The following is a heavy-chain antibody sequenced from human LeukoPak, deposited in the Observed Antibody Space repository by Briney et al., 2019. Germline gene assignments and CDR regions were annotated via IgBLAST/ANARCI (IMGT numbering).Heavy chain of an antibody. V-gene: IGHV3-74*01. J-gene: IGHJ4*02. D-gene: IGHD1-26*01. CDR2: INIEGSNT. CDR1: GFPFSSYW. CDR3: ARSLGGAYDY. Sequence: PGGSLRLSCAASGFPFSSYWMHWVRQAPGKGLVWVSRINIEGSNTNYADSVKGRFTISRDNAKNTLYLQMDSLRAEDTAVYYCARSLGGAYDYWGQGTLVTVSS.